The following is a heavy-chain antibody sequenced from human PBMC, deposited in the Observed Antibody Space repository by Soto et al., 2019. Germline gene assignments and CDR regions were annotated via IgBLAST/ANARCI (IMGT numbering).Heavy chain of an antibody. V-gene: IGHV1-69*02. J-gene: IGHJ4*02. Sequence: GASVKVSCKASGYTFASYSISWVRQAPGQGLEWMGRIIPILGIANYAQKFQGKVTITADKSTSTSYMELSSLRSEDTAVYYCAHLGELSLIYWGQGTLVTVSS. CDR1: GYTFASYS. CDR3: AHLGELSLIY. CDR2: IIPILGIA. D-gene: IGHD3-16*02.